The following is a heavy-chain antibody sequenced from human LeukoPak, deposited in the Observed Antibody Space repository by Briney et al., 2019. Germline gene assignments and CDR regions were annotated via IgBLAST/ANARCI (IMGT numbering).Heavy chain of an antibody. CDR2: IIPIFGTA. V-gene: IGHV1-69*13. CDR1: GGTFSSYA. D-gene: IGHD6-6*01. Sequence: GASVKVSCKASGGTFSSYAISWVRQAPGQGLEWMGGIIPIFGTANYAQKFQGRVTITADESTSTAHMELSSLRSEDTAVYYCARGFGLEYSSSPFDYWGQGTLVTVSS. J-gene: IGHJ4*02. CDR3: ARGFGLEYSSSPFDY.